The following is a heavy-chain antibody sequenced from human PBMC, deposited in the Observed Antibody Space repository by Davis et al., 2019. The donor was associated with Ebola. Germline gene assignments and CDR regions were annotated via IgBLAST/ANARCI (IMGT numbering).Heavy chain of an antibody. CDR3: ARRHYDFWSVDSWGGWFDP. D-gene: IGHD3-3*01. J-gene: IGHJ5*02. Sequence: PSETLSLTCAVSGGSISSSNWWSWVRQPPGKGLEWIGEIYHSGSTNYNPSLKSRVTISVDKSKNQFSLKLSSVTAADTAVYYCARRHYDFWSVDSWGGWFDPWGQGTLVTVSS. CDR1: GGSISSSNW. CDR2: IYHSGST. V-gene: IGHV4-4*02.